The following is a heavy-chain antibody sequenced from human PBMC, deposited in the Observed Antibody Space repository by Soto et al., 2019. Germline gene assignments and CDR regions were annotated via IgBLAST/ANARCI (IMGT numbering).Heavy chain of an antibody. CDR3: TTSWGSGPLDY. D-gene: IGHD6-19*01. CDR2: FKSKTDGGTT. J-gene: IGHJ4*02. V-gene: IGHV3-15*07. CDR1: GFTFSNAW. Sequence: EVQLVESGGGLVKPGGSLRLSCAASGFTFSNAWMNWVRQAPGKGLEWVGRFKSKTDGGTTDYAAPVKGRFTISRDDSKNTLYLQMNSLKTEDTAVYYCTTSWGSGPLDYWGQGTLVTVSS.